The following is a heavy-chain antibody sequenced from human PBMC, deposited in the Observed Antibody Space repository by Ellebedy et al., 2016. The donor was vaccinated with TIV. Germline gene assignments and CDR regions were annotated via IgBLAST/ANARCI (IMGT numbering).Heavy chain of an antibody. CDR3: ARPYDGGSYVPWD. CDR1: GSPFSSSW. D-gene: IGHD2-21*01. J-gene: IGHJ4*02. CDR2: INQDGSVK. Sequence: PGGSLRLSCGASGSPFSSSWMSWVRQAPGKGLEWVATINQDGSVKNYVDSVKGRFTLPRDNAKNSLYLQMNSLRDEDTAVYYCARPYDGGSYVPWDWGQGTLVTVSS. V-gene: IGHV3-7*01.